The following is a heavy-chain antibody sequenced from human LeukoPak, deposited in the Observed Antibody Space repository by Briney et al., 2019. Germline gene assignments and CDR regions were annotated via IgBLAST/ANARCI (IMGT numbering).Heavy chain of an antibody. CDR2: ISYDGSNK. CDR3: ARDAGATRIQLWSLVELYYFDY. Sequence: GGSLRLSCAASGFTFSSYAMHWVRQAPGKGLEWVAVISYDGSNKYYADSVKGRFTISRDNSKNTLYLQMNSLRAEDAAVYYCARDAGATRIQLWSLVELYYFDYWGQGTLVTVSS. D-gene: IGHD5-18*01. CDR1: GFTFSSYA. V-gene: IGHV3-30-3*01. J-gene: IGHJ4*02.